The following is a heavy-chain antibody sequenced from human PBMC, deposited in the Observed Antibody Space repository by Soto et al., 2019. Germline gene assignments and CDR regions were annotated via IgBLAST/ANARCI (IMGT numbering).Heavy chain of an antibody. Sequence: SLETLSLTCTVSGGSVSSGSYYWSWIRQPPGKGLEWIGYIYYSGSTNYNPSLKSRVTISVDTSKNQFSLKLSSVTAADTAVYYCARAGPRTGTPRFYYFDYWGQGTLVTVSS. CDR1: GGSVSSGSYY. V-gene: IGHV4-61*01. CDR2: IYYSGST. J-gene: IGHJ4*02. CDR3: ARAGPRTGTPRFYYFDY. D-gene: IGHD1-7*01.